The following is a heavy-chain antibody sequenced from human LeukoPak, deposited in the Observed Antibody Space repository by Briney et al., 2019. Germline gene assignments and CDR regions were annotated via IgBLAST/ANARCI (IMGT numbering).Heavy chain of an antibody. J-gene: IGHJ4*02. Sequence: SETLSLTCAVNGGSFSGDFWSWIRQSPGKGLEWIGEINHGGSTTYNPSLKSRVTISVDTSKNEFSLKLSSVTAADTAVYYCARGSWQLAEEVYWGQGTLVTVSS. V-gene: IGHV4-34*01. D-gene: IGHD6-6*01. CDR2: INHGGST. CDR3: ARGSWQLAEEVY. CDR1: GGSFSGDF.